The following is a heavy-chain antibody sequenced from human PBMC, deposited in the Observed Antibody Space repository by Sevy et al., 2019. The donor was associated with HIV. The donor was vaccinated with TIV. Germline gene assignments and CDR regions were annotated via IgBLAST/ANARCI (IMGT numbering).Heavy chain of an antibody. V-gene: IGHV1-18*01. D-gene: IGHD3-22*01. CDR3: ARDSYYYDSSAPHNY. Sequence: ASVKVSCKASGYTFTSYGISWVRQAPGQGLEWMGWISAYNGNTNYAQKLQGRVTMTTDTSTSTAYMELRSLRSDDTAVYYCARDSYYYDSSAPHNYWGQGTLVTVSS. CDR1: GYTFTSYG. J-gene: IGHJ4*02. CDR2: ISAYNGNT.